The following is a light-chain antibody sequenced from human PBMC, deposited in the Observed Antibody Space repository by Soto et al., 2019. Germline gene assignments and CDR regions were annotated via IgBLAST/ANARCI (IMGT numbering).Light chain of an antibody. Sequence: QSALTQPPSASGSPGQSVTISCTGTSSDVGGYNYVSWYQQHPGKAPKLMIYEVSKRPSGVPDRFSGSKSGNTASLGITGLQTGDEADYYCGTWDSSLSAGGYVFGTGTKLTVL. J-gene: IGLJ1*01. V-gene: IGLV2-8*01. CDR3: GTWDSSLSAGGYV. CDR2: EVS. CDR1: SSDVGGYNY.